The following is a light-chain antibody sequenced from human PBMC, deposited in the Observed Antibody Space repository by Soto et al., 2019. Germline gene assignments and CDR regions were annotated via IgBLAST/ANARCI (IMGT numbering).Light chain of an antibody. V-gene: IGKV1-27*01. CDR2: VAS. CDR1: KGISNY. CDR3: QKYNSAPWT. J-gene: IGKJ1*01. Sequence: DIQMTQSPSSLSASVGDRVTITCRASKGISNYLAWYQQQPGKVPKLLIYVASTLQSGVPSRFSGSGSGTDFTLTISSLQPEDVATYYCQKYNSAPWTFGQGTKVEI.